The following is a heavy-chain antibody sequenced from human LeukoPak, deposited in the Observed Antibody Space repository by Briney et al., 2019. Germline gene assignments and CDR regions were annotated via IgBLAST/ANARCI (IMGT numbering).Heavy chain of an antibody. V-gene: IGHV3-23*01. CDR3: AKDPTMIVVVIPDY. CDR2: ISDSGGST. J-gene: IGHJ4*02. Sequence: GGSLRLSCAVSGITLSNYGMSWVRQAPGKGLEWVAGISDSGGSTKYADSVKGRFTISRDNPKNTLFLQMNSLRAEDTAVYYCAKDPTMIVVVIPDYWGQGTLVTVSS. CDR1: GITLSNYG. D-gene: IGHD3-22*01.